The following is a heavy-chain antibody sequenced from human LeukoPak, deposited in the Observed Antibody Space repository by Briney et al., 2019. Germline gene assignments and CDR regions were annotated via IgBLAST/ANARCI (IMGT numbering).Heavy chain of an antibody. Sequence: GGSLRLSCAASGFTFSSHAMSWVRQAPGKGLEWVSAISGSGGSTYYADSVKGRFTISRDNSKNTLYLQMNSLRAEDTAVYYCAKGLFYGSGSYYLDYWGQGTLVTVSS. CDR3: AKGLFYGSGSYYLDY. D-gene: IGHD3-10*01. V-gene: IGHV3-23*01. CDR2: ISGSGGST. CDR1: GFTFSSHA. J-gene: IGHJ4*02.